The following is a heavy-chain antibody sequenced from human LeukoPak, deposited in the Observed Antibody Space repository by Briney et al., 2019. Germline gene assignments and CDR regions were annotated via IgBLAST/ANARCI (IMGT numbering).Heavy chain of an antibody. D-gene: IGHD3-22*01. CDR2: INPSGGST. Sequence: ASVKVSCKASGYTFTSYYMHWVRQAPGQGLEWMGIINPSGGSTSYAQKFQGRVTMTRDTSTSTVYMELSSLRSGDTAVYYCAREHYYDSSGYLIFDYWGQGTLVTVSS. CDR1: GYTFTSYY. J-gene: IGHJ4*02. V-gene: IGHV1-46*01. CDR3: AREHYYDSSGYLIFDY.